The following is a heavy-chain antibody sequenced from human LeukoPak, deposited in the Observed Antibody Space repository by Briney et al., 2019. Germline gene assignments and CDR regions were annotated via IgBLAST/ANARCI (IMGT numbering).Heavy chain of an antibody. CDR2: ITSSSKTI. CDR3: ARPPTVTLDY. CDR1: GFIFSDYT. J-gene: IGHJ4*02. V-gene: IGHV3-48*02. Sequence: GGSLRLSCAASGFIFSDYTMSWVRQTQGKGLEWVSSITSSSKTIHHADSVKGRFTISRDNAKNSLYLQMNSLRDDDTAVYHCARPPTVTLDYWGQGTLVTVSS. D-gene: IGHD4-17*01.